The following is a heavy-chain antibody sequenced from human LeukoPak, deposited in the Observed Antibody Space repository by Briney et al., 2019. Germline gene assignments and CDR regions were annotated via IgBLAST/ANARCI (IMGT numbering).Heavy chain of an antibody. CDR1: GFTFSTYA. CDR2: ISYDGSNE. Sequence: GGSLRLSCADSGFTFSTYAMHWVRQAPGKGLEWVAVISYDGSNEYYADSVKGRFTISRDNSKNTLYLQMNSLSAEDTAVYYCARCSTSSGLSVRWFGPWGQGTLVTVSS. CDR3: ARCSTSSGLSVRWFGP. V-gene: IGHV3-30-3*01. J-gene: IGHJ5*02. D-gene: IGHD3-22*01.